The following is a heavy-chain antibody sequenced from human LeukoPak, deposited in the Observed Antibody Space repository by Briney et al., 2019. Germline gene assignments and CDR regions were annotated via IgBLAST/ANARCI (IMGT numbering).Heavy chain of an antibody. J-gene: IGHJ4*02. V-gene: IGHV3-23*01. Sequence: PGGSLRLSCAASGFTFSSYVMSWVRQAPGKGLEWVSAISGSGGSTYYADSVKGRFTISRDNSKNTLYLQMNSLRAEDTAVYYCAKGRRAVAGTGVFDCWGQGTLVTVSS. CDR3: AKGRRAVAGTGVFDC. CDR2: ISGSGGST. CDR1: GFTFSSYV. D-gene: IGHD6-19*01.